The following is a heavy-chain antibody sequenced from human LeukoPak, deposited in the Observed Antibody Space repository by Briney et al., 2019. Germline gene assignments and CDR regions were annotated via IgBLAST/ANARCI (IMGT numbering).Heavy chain of an antibody. J-gene: IGHJ4*02. CDR1: GYSFTSYW. CDR3: ARQTAMGRAGDY. CDR2: IDPSDSET. D-gene: IGHD5-18*01. Sequence: GESLKISCKASGYSFTSYWIGWVRQMPGKGLEWMGIIDPSDSETRYTPSFQGQVTISVDKSLTTADPQWNSLKASDTAMYYCARQTAMGRAGDYWGQGTLVTVSS. V-gene: IGHV5-51*01.